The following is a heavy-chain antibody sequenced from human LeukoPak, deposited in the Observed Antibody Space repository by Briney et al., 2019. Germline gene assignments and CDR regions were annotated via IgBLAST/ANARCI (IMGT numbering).Heavy chain of an antibody. V-gene: IGHV3-20*01. Sequence: GGSLRLSCAASGFTFDDYGMSWVRQAPGKGLEWVSGINWNGGSTGYADSVKGRFTISRDNAKNSLYLQMNSLRAEDTALYHCARAMVVDTAMVKPLYYYYYYGMDVWGQGTTVTVSS. CDR2: INWNGGST. D-gene: IGHD5-18*01. J-gene: IGHJ6*02. CDR3: ARAMVVDTAMVKPLYYYYYYGMDV. CDR1: GFTFDDYG.